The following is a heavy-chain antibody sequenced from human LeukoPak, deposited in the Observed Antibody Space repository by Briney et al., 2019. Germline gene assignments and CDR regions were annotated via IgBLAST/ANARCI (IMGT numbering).Heavy chain of an antibody. CDR3: ARDRGCSSTSCYYYYMDV. CDR2: ISGYSGNT. D-gene: IGHD2-2*01. J-gene: IGHJ6*03. CDR1: GYTFTNYG. Sequence: ASVTVSYKASGYTFTNYGISWVRQAPGQAPGQGVEGKGWISGYSGNTNYAQKLQGRVTITADKSTSTAYMELSILRSEDTAVYYCARDRGCSSTSCYYYYMDVWGKGTTVTVSS. V-gene: IGHV1-18*01.